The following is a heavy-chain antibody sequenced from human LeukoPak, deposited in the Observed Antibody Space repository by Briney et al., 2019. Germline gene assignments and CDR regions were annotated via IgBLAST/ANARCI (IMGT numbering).Heavy chain of an antibody. CDR2: IYPGDFAT. V-gene: IGHV5-51*01. CDR1: GYSFTSYW. CDR3: ARQFSTYYYDSSGYLFDY. Sequence: GESLKISCKGSGYSFTSYWIGWVRQMPGKGLEWMGIIYPGDFATSISPSFQGQVTISADKSISTAYLQWSSLKASDTAMYYCARQFSTYYYDSSGYLFDYWGQGTLVSVSS. D-gene: IGHD3-22*01. J-gene: IGHJ4*02.